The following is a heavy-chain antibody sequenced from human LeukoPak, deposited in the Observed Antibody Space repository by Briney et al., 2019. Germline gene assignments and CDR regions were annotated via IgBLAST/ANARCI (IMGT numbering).Heavy chain of an antibody. J-gene: IGHJ3*02. CDR3: ARGGRYCSSTSCYFPDAFDI. CDR2: INHSGST. CDR1: GGSFSGYY. Sequence: SETLSLTCAVYGGSFSGYYWSWIRQPPGKGLEWIGEINHSGSTNYNPSLKSRVTTSVDTSKNQFSLQLSSVTAADTAVYYCARGGRYCSSTSCYFPDAFDIWGQGTMVTVSS. V-gene: IGHV4-34*01. D-gene: IGHD2-2*01.